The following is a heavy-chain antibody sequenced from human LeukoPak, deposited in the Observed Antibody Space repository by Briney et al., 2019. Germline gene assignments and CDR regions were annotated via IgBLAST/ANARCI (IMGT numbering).Heavy chain of an antibody. D-gene: IGHD5-12*01. Sequence: ASVKVSCKVSGYTLTELSMHWVRQAPGKGLEWMGGFDPEDGETIYAQKFQGRVTMTEDTSTDTAYMELSSLRSEDTAVYYCATPGHSGYAFDIWGQGTMVTVSS. CDR1: GYTLTELS. CDR2: FDPEDGET. J-gene: IGHJ3*02. CDR3: ATPGHSGYAFDI. V-gene: IGHV1-24*01.